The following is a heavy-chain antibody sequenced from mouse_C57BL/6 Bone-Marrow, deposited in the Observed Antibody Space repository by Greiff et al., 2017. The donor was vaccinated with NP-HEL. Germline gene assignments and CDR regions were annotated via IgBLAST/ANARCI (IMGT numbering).Heavy chain of an antibody. CDR1: GFSINSDCY. CDR2: TFYSGIT. J-gene: IGHJ1*03. CDR3: ARAYYDYGYFDV. D-gene: IGHD2-4*01. V-gene: IGHV3-3*01. Sequence: EVQGVESGPSLVRPSQTLSLTCTVTGFSINSDCYWIWIRQFPGNKLEYIGYTFYSGITYYNPSLESRTYITRDTSKNQFSLKLSSVTTEDTATYYCARAYYDYGYFDVWGTGTTVTVSS.